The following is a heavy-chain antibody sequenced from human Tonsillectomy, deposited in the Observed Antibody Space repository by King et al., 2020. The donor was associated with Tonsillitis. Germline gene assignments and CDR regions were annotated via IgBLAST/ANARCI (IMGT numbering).Heavy chain of an antibody. V-gene: IGHV3-30*19. CDR3: ASDGTSGWYGNFDY. D-gene: IGHD6-19*01. CDR1: GFTFSNYG. Sequence: VQLVESGGGVVQPGRSLRLSCAASGFTFSNYGMHWVRQAPGKGLEWVAVISYDGSNKYYADSVKGRFTISRDNSKNTLYLQMNSLRGEDTAVYYCASDGTSGWYGNFDYWGRGTLVTVSS. CDR2: ISYDGSNK. J-gene: IGHJ4*02.